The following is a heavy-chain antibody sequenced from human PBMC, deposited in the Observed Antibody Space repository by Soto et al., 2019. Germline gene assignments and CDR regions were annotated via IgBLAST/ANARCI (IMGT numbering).Heavy chain of an antibody. Sequence: GASVKVSCKASGYTFTGYYMHWVRQAPGQGLEWMGWINPYNGGTNYAQKIQGRVTMTTDTSISTAYMELSRLRSDDTAVYYCARDRDYGSGSPYYYYGMDVWGQGTTVTVSS. V-gene: IGHV1-2*02. CDR1: GYTFTGYY. CDR3: ARDRDYGSGSPYYYYGMDV. J-gene: IGHJ6*02. CDR2: INPYNGGT. D-gene: IGHD3-10*01.